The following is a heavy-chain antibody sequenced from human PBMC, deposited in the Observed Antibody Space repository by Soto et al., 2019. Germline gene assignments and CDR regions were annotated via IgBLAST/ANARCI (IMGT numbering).Heavy chain of an antibody. CDR1: GFTLSDHY. CDR2: SRDKAQGYST. J-gene: IGHJ4*02. CDR3: ARGQSSSSFDY. Sequence: GGSLRLSCAGSGFTLSDHYIDWVRQAPGKGLEWVGRSRDKAQGYSTAYAASVKGRFTTSRDESKNSLYLQMNSLRGEDTAAYFCARGQSSSSFDYWGQGTPVTVSS. V-gene: IGHV3-72*01. D-gene: IGHD6-6*01.